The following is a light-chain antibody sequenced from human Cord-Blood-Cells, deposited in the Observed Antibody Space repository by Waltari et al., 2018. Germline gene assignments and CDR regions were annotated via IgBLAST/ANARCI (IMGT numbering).Light chain of an antibody. V-gene: IGKV1-NL1*01. J-gene: IGKJ1*01. CDR1: QGISNP. Sequence: DIQMTQSPSSLSASVGDRVTITCRASQGISNPLAWYQQKPGKAPKLLLYAASRLESGVPSRFSGSGSGTDYTLTISSLQPEDFATYYCQQYYSTPTFGQGTKVEIK. CDR2: AAS. CDR3: QQYYSTPT.